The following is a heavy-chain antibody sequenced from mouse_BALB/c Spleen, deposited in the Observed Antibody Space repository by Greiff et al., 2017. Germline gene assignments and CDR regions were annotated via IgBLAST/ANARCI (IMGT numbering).Heavy chain of an antibody. J-gene: IGHJ2*01. CDR2: ISSGGSYT. D-gene: IGHD1-2*01. CDR3: ARSPTAYYFDY. Sequence: EVQRVESGGDLVKPGGSLKLSCAASGFTFSSYGMSWVRQTPDKRLEWVATISSGGSYTYYPDSVKGRFTISRDNAKNTLYLQMSSLKSEDTAMYYCARSPTAYYFDYWGQGTTLTVSS. V-gene: IGHV5-6*01. CDR1: GFTFSSYG.